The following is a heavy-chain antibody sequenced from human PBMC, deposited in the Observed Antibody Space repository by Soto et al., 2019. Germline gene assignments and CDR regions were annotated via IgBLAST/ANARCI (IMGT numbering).Heavy chain of an antibody. Sequence: SVKVSCKASGGTFYTYTFSWVRQAPGQGLEWMGSITPIYPTTNYAEKFQGRLTVTADGSTNTAYMELNSLTSDDTAVYYRARIPRYSFPTSDDLASWGQGTLVTVSS. CDR1: GGTFYTYT. D-gene: IGHD5-18*01. J-gene: IGHJ4*02. CDR2: ITPIYPTT. V-gene: IGHV1-69*13. CDR3: ARIPRYSFPTSDDLAS.